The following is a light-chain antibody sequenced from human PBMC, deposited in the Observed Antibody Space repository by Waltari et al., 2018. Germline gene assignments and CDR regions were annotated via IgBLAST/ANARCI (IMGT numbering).Light chain of an antibody. Sequence: QSALTQPASVSGSPGQSITISCTGTSNDVGGYGYVSWYQQYPGKAPKPIIYEVSYRPSGISTRFSGSKPGNTASLTISGLQAEDESDYYCSSHTATVPHVFGTGTRVTVV. CDR3: SSHTATVPHV. V-gene: IGLV2-14*01. J-gene: IGLJ1*01. CDR1: SNDVGGYGY. CDR2: EVS.